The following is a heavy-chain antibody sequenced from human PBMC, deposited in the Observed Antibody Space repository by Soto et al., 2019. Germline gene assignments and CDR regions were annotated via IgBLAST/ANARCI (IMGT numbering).Heavy chain of an antibody. CDR1: GYTFSSYD. D-gene: IGHD3-10*01. V-gene: IGHV1-8*01. J-gene: IGHJ4*02. Sequence: QVQLVQSGAEVKKPGASVKVSCKASGYTFSSYDINWVRQATGQGLEWMGWMNPSSGHAGYAQKFLGRVTMTRDTAISTAYMELSSLKSEDTAVYFCARGRGVNLVRGWGQGTLVTVSS. CDR3: ARGRGVNLVRG. CDR2: MNPSSGHA.